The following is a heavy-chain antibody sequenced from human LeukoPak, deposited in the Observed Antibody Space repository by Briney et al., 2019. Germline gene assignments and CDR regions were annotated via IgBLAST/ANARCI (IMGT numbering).Heavy chain of an antibody. Sequence: PGGALRLSCAPSGFTFSSYSMNWVRQAPGRGLEWVSSISSSSSYIYYADSVKGRFTTSRDNAKNSLYLQMNSLRAEDTAVYYCARQNSSPFDYWGQGTLVTVSS. V-gene: IGHV3-21*01. J-gene: IGHJ4*02. D-gene: IGHD6-19*01. CDR3: ARQNSSPFDY. CDR2: ISSSSSYI. CDR1: GFTFSSYS.